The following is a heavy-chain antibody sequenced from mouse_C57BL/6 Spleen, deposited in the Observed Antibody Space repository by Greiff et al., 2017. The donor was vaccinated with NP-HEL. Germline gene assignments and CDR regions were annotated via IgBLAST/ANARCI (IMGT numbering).Heavy chain of an antibody. CDR1: GFTFSDYG. Sequence: EVKVVESGGGLVKPGGSLKLSCAASGFTFSDYGMHWVRQAPEKGLEWVAYISSGSSTIYYADTVKGRFTISRDNAKNTLFLQMTSLRSEDTAMYYCANYDRDAMDCWGQGTSVTVSS. D-gene: IGHD2-4*01. J-gene: IGHJ4*01. CDR2: ISSGSSTI. CDR3: ANYDRDAMDC. V-gene: IGHV5-17*01.